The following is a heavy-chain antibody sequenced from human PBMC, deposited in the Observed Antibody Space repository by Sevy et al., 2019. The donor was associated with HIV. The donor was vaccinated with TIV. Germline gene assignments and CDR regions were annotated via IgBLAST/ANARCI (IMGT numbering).Heavy chain of an antibody. V-gene: IGHV4-30-2*01. CDR1: GGSISSGGYS. CDR2: IYHSGST. Sequence: SDTLSLTCAVSGGSISSGGYSWSWIRQPPGKGLEWIGYIYHSGSTYYNPSLKSRVTISVDRSKNQFSLKLSSVTAADTAVYYCASFSGSYYFDYWGQGTLVTVSS. J-gene: IGHJ4*02. CDR3: ASFSGSYYFDY. D-gene: IGHD3-10*01.